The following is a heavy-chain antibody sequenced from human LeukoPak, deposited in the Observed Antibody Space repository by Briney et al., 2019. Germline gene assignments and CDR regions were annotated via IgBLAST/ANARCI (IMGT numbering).Heavy chain of an antibody. CDR3: ARGYCSGGSCYAGYLLDY. D-gene: IGHD2-15*01. Sequence: SETLSLTCAVYGGSFSGYYWSWIRQPPGKGLGWIGEINHSGSTNYNPSLKSRVTISVDTSKNQFSLKLSSVTAADTAVYYCARGYCSGGSCYAGYLLDYWGQGTLVTVSS. J-gene: IGHJ4*02. CDR1: GGSFSGYY. CDR2: INHSGST. V-gene: IGHV4-34*01.